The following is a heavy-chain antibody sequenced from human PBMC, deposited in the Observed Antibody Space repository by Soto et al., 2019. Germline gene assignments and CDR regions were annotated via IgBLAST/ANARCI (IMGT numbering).Heavy chain of an antibody. CDR1: GFIFSSYA. Sequence: SLRLSCAASGFIFSSYAMKWVRPAPGKGLEWVSLIGESGTPTYYADSVKGRFTISRDNSGNTLFLEMYSLRAEDTAVYYCARYIPGVRYYGMDVWGQGTTVTVSS. J-gene: IGHJ6*02. CDR2: IGESGTPT. CDR3: ARYIPGVRYYGMDV. V-gene: IGHV3-23*01. D-gene: IGHD2-2*01.